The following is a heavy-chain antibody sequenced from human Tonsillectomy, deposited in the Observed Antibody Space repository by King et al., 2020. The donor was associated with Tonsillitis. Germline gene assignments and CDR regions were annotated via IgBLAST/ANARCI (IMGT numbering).Heavy chain of an antibody. CDR2: IFQSGKT. D-gene: IGHD2-15*01. CDR1: DDSISSGDYS. Sequence: QLQESGSGLVKPPQTLSLTCTVSDDSISSGDYSWNWVRQPAGRGLEWIGNIFQSGKTYYNPALRGRVTISLDRSKNKISLNLTSVTAADTAVYFCVRGGGSMSYNFMDFWGKGTTVTVSS. CDR3: VRGGGSMSYNFMDF. V-gene: IGHV4-30-2*01. J-gene: IGHJ6*03.